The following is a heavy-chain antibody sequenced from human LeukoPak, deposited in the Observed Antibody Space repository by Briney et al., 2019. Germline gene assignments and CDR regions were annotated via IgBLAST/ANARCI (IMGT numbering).Heavy chain of an antibody. J-gene: IGHJ4*02. Sequence: GGSLRLSCAASGFTFSSYSMHWVRQSPGKGLEWVSSISSSSSYIYYTDSLKGRFTISRDNAKKSLYLQMNSLRAEDTAVYYCAKTYYYDSSGSLPFDYWGQGTLVTVSS. CDR3: AKTYYYDSSGSLPFDY. D-gene: IGHD3-22*01. CDR2: ISSSSSYI. V-gene: IGHV3-21*04. CDR1: GFTFSSYS.